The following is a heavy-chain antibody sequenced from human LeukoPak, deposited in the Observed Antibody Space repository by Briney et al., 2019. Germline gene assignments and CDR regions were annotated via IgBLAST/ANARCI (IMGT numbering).Heavy chain of an antibody. J-gene: IGHJ4*02. CDR3: ARGGIAVAGTFIFDY. Sequence: GGSLRLSCAASGFTFSSYEMNWVRQAPGKGLEWVSYISSSGSTIYYADSVKGRFTISRDNAKNSLYLQMNSLRAEDTAVYYCARGGIAVAGTFIFDYWGQGTLVTVSS. D-gene: IGHD6-19*01. V-gene: IGHV3-48*03. CDR2: ISSSGSTI. CDR1: GFTFSSYE.